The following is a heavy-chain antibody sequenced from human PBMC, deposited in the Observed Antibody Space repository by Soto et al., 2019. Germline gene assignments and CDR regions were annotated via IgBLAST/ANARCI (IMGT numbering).Heavy chain of an antibody. Sequence: ASVKVSCKASGYTFTSYYMHWVRQAPGQGLEWMGITNPSGGSTSYAQKFQGRVTMTRDTSTSTVYTELSSLRSEDTAVYYCSGGSWDAFDIWGQGTMVTVSS. D-gene: IGHD2-15*01. CDR1: GYTFTSYY. V-gene: IGHV1-46*01. CDR2: TNPSGGST. J-gene: IGHJ3*02. CDR3: SGGSWDAFDI.